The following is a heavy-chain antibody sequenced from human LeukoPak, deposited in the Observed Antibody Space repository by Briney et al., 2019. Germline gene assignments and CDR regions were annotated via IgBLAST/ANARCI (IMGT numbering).Heavy chain of an antibody. D-gene: IGHD6-19*01. J-gene: IGHJ4*02. CDR3: ARLVAGSFDY. Sequence: SQTLSLTCAVSGVSISSGDYPWSWIRQPPGKGLEWIGYIYYSGSTNYNPSLKSRVTISVDTSKNQFSLKLSSVTAADTAVYYCARLVAGSFDYWGQGTLVTVSS. CDR2: IYYSGST. CDR1: GVSISSGDYP. V-gene: IGHV4-30-4*07.